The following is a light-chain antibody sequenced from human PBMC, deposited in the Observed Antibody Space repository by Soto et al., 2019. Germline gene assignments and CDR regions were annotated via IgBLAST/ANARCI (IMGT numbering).Light chain of an antibody. CDR1: QSVSSSY. Sequence: EIVLTQSPGTLSLSPGERSTLSCSSSQSVSSSYLAWYQQKPGQAPRLLIYDASNRATGIPARFSGSGSGTDFTLTISSLEPEDFGVYYCQQRSNWPPVTFGGGTKVDI. CDR3: QQRSNWPPVT. J-gene: IGKJ4*01. CDR2: DAS. V-gene: IGKV3D-20*02.